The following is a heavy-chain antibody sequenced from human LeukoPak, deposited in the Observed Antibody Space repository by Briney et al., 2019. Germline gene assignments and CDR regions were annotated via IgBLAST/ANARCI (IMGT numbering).Heavy chain of an antibody. Sequence: GGSLRLSCAASGFTFSSYSMNWVRQAPGKGLEWVSSISSSSSYIYYADSVKGRFTISRDNAKNSLYLQMNSLRAEDTAVYYCARPHQLQYYDFWSGYNYYYYMDVWGKGTTVTVSS. CDR2: ISSSSSYI. CDR3: ARPHQLQYYDFWSGYNYYYYMDV. J-gene: IGHJ6*03. V-gene: IGHV3-21*01. D-gene: IGHD3-3*01. CDR1: GFTFSSYS.